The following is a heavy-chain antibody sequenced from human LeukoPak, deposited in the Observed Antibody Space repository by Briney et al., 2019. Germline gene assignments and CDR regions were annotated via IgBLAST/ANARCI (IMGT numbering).Heavy chain of an antibody. CDR1: GFTFSSYG. J-gene: IGHJ3*02. CDR3: ARDPYDILTGPQHAFDI. CDR2: IWYDGSNK. V-gene: IGHV3-33*01. Sequence: GRSLRLSCAASGFTFSSYGMHWVRQVPGKGLEWVAVIWYDGSNKYYADSVKGRFTISRGNSKNTLYLQMNSLRAEDTAVYYCARDPYDILTGPQHAFDIWGQGTMVTVSS. D-gene: IGHD3-9*01.